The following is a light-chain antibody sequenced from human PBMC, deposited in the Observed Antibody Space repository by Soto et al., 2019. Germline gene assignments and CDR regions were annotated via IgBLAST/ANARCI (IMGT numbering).Light chain of an antibody. CDR3: QQGNSFPLT. Sequence: DIQMTQSPSSVSASIGDRVTITCRASQDIDSWLAWFQKKPGEAPRLLIYAAISLHSGVPSRFSGAGSGTDFSLTISSLQPEDFATYFCQQGNSFPLTFGGGTKVEIK. V-gene: IGKV1-12*01. CDR1: QDIDSW. J-gene: IGKJ4*01. CDR2: AAI.